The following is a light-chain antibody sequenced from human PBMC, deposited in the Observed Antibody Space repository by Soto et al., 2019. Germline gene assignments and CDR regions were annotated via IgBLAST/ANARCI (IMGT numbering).Light chain of an antibody. Sequence: QSALTQPASVSGSPGQSITISCTGTSSDVGGYNYVSWYQQHPGKAPKLMIYEVSNRPSGVSNRFSGSKSGNTASLTISGLQAXXEADYYCSSYTSSSTWVFGGGTKLTVL. J-gene: IGLJ3*02. CDR1: SSDVGGYNY. CDR2: EVS. CDR3: SSYTSSSTWV. V-gene: IGLV2-14*01.